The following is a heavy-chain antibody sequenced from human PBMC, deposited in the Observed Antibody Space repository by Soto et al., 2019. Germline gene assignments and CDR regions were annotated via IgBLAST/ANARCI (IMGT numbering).Heavy chain of an antibody. CDR3: ARGDYHDSSGPFSDAFDI. J-gene: IGHJ3*02. CDR1: GFTFSSHW. D-gene: IGHD3-22*01. V-gene: IGHV3-7*04. Sequence: QLVESGGGLVQPGGSLRLSCAASGFTFSSHWMSWVRQAPGKGLEWVANVKPDGSEKWYVDSVKGRLTISRDNAKNSLYLQRNSLRAEDTAVYYCARGDYHDSSGPFSDAFDIWGQGTMVTVSS. CDR2: VKPDGSEK.